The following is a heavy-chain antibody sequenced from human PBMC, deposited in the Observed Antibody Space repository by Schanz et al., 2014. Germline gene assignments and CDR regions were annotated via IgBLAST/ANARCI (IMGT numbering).Heavy chain of an antibody. Sequence: ERLVESGGGVVQPGGSLRLSCAASGFNFSDYAMCWVRQAPGKGLEWVSAISGGGGTTYYTDSVKGRFTISRDNSKSTLYLQMNSLRAEDTALYYCARDRRNADLDYWGQGTLVTVSS. J-gene: IGHJ4*02. CDR2: ISGGGGTT. D-gene: IGHD1-1*01. CDR1: GFNFSDYA. CDR3: ARDRRNADLDY. V-gene: IGHV3-23*04.